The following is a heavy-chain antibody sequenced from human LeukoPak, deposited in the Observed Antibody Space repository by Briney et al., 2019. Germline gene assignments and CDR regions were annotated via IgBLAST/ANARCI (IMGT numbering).Heavy chain of an antibody. CDR1: GFTFSSYG. D-gene: IGHD4-17*01. V-gene: IGHV3-30*02. Sequence: PGRSLRLSCAASGFTFSSYGMHWVRQAPGKGLEWVAFIRYDGSNKYYADSVKGRFTISRDNSKNTLYLQMNSLRAEDTAVYYCAKAGDYITGFDPWGQGTLVTVSS. CDR2: IRYDGSNK. J-gene: IGHJ5*02. CDR3: AKAGDYITGFDP.